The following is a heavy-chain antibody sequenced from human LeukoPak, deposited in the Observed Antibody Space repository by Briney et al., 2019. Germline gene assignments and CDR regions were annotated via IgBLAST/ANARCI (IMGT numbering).Heavy chain of an antibody. CDR2: ISAYNGNT. V-gene: IGHV1-18*01. CDR1: GYTFTSYG. J-gene: IGHJ6*03. Sequence: ASVKVSCKASGYTFTSYGISWVRQAPGQGLEWMGWISAYNGNTNYAQKLQGRVTMTTDTSTSTAYMELRSLRSDDTAVYYCARRHANGSGSYRTYYYYYYMDVWGKGTTVTISS. D-gene: IGHD3-10*01. CDR3: ARRHANGSGSYRTYYYYYYMDV.